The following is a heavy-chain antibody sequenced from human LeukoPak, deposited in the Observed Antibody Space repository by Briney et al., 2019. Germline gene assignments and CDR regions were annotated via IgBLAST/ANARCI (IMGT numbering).Heavy chain of an antibody. Sequence: KSAETLSLTCAVSGGSISSSNWWSGGRQPRGEGLGGIGKIYNSGSTNYNPSVKSRVTITGDKTKNHWYLKLSSLRAADTAVYYCASLAVGVGATMNYFDYWGQGTLVTVSS. CDR2: IYNSGST. J-gene: IGHJ4*02. D-gene: IGHD1-26*01. CDR3: ASLAVGVGATMNYFDY. CDR1: GGSISSSNW. V-gene: IGHV4-4*02.